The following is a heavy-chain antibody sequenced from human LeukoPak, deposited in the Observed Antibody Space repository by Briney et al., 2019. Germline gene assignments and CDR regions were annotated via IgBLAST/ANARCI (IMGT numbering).Heavy chain of an antibody. D-gene: IGHD3-3*01. CDR2: IYSGGST. CDR1: GFTVSSNY. Sequence: GGSLRLSCAASGFTVSSNYMSWVRQAPGKGLEWVSVIYSGGSTYYADSVKGRFTISRDNSKNTLYLQMNSLRADDTAVYYCARNPYSYYDFWTGSAGTFDIWGQGTMVTVSS. CDR3: ARNPYSYYDFWTGSAGTFDI. V-gene: IGHV3-53*01. J-gene: IGHJ3*02.